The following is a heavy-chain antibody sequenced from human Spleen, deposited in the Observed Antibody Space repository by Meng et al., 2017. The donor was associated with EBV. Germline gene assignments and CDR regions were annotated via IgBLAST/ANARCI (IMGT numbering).Heavy chain of an antibody. CDR1: SDPFTSYG. D-gene: IGHD4-17*01. CDR2: ISPHNDDT. V-gene: IGHV1-18*01. Sequence: LVHFGSWVQKTGAAVKVSCSTSSDPFTSYGSSWVRQSPGQGLEWMGWISPHNDDTNYAQNLQGRLTMTKDTSTSTAYMELRSLRSDDTAVYYCARAAATVDFWGQGTLVTVSS. J-gene: IGHJ4*02. CDR3: ARAAATVDF.